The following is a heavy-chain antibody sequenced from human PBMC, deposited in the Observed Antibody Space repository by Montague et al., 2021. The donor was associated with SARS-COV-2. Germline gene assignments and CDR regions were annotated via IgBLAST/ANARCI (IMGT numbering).Heavy chain of an antibody. CDR1: GYSISSSNW. D-gene: IGHD4-11*01. CDR2: IYYSGST. J-gene: IGHJ4*02. CDR3: ARSGDPGTTVTYLY. V-gene: IGHV4-28*01. Sequence: SETLSLTCAVSGYSISSSNWWGWIRQPPGKGLEWIGYIYYSGSTYYNPSLKSRVTMSVDTSKNQFSLKLNSVTAADTAVYYCARSGDPGTTVTYLYWGQGTLVTVSS.